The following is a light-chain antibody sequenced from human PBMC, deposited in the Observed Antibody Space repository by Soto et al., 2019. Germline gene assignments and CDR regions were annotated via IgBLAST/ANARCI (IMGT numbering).Light chain of an antibody. J-gene: IGLJ2*01. CDR3: CSYAGSDILI. CDR2: DAT. Sequence: QSVLTQPRSVSGSPGQSVTISCTGTSSDVGGYNYVSWYQRHPGKAPKLIISDATKRPSGVPDRFSGSKSGNTASLTISGLQAEDEADYDCCSYAGSDILIFGGGTKLTVL. CDR1: SSDVGGYNY. V-gene: IGLV2-11*01.